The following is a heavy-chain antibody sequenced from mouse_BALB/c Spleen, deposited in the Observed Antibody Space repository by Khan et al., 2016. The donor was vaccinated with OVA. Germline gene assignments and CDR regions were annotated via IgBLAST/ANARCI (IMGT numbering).Heavy chain of an antibody. V-gene: IGHV5-4*02. Sequence: EVELVESGGGLVKPGGSLKLSCAASGFTFSDYYMYWVRQTLEKRLEWVATISDGGIYTYYPDSVKGRFTISRDDAKNNLYLQMSSLKSEDTAMFYCARGYYGDPFAYWGQGTLVTVSA. D-gene: IGHD2-13*01. CDR2: ISDGGIYT. CDR1: GFTFSDYY. CDR3: ARGYYGDPFAY. J-gene: IGHJ3*01.